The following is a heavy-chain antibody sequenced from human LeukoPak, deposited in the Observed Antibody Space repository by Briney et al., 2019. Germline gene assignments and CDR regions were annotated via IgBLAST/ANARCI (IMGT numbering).Heavy chain of an antibody. Sequence: SETLSLTCAVSGGSIISTNWWSWVHQPPGKGLEWIGEVYHSGSANYNPSLKSRVTISVDKPNNQFSLKLSSVTAADTAVYYCARGEYSSSWMVYWGQGTLVTVSS. CDR1: GGSIISTNW. D-gene: IGHD6-13*01. J-gene: IGHJ4*02. V-gene: IGHV4-4*02. CDR2: VYHSGSA. CDR3: ARGEYSSSWMVY.